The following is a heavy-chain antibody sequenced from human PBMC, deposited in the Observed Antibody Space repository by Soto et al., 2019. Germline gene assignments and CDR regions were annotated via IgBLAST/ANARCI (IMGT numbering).Heavy chain of an antibody. Sequence: SVTLCLTCAVYGASFSGYSWSWIRPRPGKGLEWIGEINHSGGTNYNPSLKSRVTISVDTSKNQFSLKLSSVTAADTAVYYCACIFSGGYSYGFYYYGMDVWGPGTTVT. CDR2: INHSGGT. CDR1: GASFSGYS. V-gene: IGHV4-34*01. CDR3: ACIFSGGYSYGFYYYGMDV. D-gene: IGHD5-18*01. J-gene: IGHJ6*02.